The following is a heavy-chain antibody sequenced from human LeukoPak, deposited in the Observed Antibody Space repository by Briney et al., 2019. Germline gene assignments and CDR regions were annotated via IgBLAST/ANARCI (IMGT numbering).Heavy chain of an antibody. CDR1: GFTFSSYE. CDR3: ARDRGRSALDDAFDI. D-gene: IGHD3-10*01. CDR2: ISSSGSTK. Sequence: GGSLRLSCAASGFTFSSYEMNWVRQAPGKGLEWISYISSSGSTKYYADSVQGRFSISRDSAQNSLFLQMNSLSAEDTAVYYCARDRGRSALDDAFDIWGQGTRVTVSS. V-gene: IGHV3-48*03. J-gene: IGHJ3*02.